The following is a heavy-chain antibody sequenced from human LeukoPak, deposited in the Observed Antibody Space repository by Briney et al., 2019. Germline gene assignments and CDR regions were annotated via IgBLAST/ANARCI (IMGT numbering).Heavy chain of an antibody. J-gene: IGHJ4*02. Sequence: SETLSLTCTVSGGSISSSSYYWGWIRQPAGKGLEWIGRIYTSGSTNYNPSLKSRVTMSVDTSKNQFSLKLSSVTAADTAVYYCARERGEITMVRGVIIRLFFDYWGQGTLVTVSS. D-gene: IGHD3-10*01. V-gene: IGHV4-61*02. CDR2: IYTSGST. CDR3: ARERGEITMVRGVIIRLFFDY. CDR1: GGSISSSSYY.